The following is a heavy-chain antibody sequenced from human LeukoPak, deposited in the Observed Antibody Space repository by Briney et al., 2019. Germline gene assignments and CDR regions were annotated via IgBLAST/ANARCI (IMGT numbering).Heavy chain of an antibody. CDR2: ISYGGST. CDR3: ARDWGIRTTEYNAFDM. D-gene: IGHD2/OR15-2a*01. V-gene: IGHV4-59*12. CDR1: GDSMTSMRRYS. J-gene: IGHJ3*02. Sequence: SETLSLTCTVSGDSMTSMRRYSWSWIRQAPGKGLEWIGSISYGGSTNYNPSLKSRVAISVGTSQNQFSLKLMSVTAADTAVYSCARDWGIRTTEYNAFDMWGRGTMVTVSS.